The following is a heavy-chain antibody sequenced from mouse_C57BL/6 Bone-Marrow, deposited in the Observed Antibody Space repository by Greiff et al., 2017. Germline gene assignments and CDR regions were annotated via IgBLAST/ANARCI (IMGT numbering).Heavy chain of an antibody. CDR3: ARGDGSSVVDFDY. Sequence: QVQLQQPGAELVKPGASVKLSCKASGYTFTSYWMHWVKQRPGRGLEWIGRIGPNSGGTKYNEKFKSKATLTVDTPSSTAYMQPSSPTSEDSAVYYGARGDGSSVVDFDYWGQGTTLTVSS. CDR2: IGPNSGGT. CDR1: GYTFTSYW. V-gene: IGHV1-72*01. D-gene: IGHD1-1*01. J-gene: IGHJ2*01.